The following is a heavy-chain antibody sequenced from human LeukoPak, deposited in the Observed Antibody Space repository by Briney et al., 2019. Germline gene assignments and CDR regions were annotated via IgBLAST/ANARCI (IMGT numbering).Heavy chain of an antibody. Sequence: SETLSLTCAVYGGSFSGYYWSWIRQPPGKGLEWIGEINHSGSTNYNPSLKSRVTISVDTSKNQFSLKLSSVAAADTAVYYCARLTWSGYDTKYHYYFDHWGQGTLVTVSS. CDR2: INHSGST. CDR1: GGSFSGYY. J-gene: IGHJ4*02. CDR3: ARLTWSGYDTKYHYYFDH. V-gene: IGHV4-34*01. D-gene: IGHD3-3*01.